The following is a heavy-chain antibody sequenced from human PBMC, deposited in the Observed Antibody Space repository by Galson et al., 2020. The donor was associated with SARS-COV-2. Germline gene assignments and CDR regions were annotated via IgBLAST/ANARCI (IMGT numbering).Heavy chain of an antibody. Sequence: ASVKVSCKASGYTFTSYDINWVRQATGQGLEWMGWMNPNSGNTGYAQKFQGRVTMTRNTSISTAYMELSSLRSEDTAVYYCATTSGLQGSDDDAFDIWGQGTMVTVSS. D-gene: IGHD3-10*01. V-gene: IGHV1-8*01. CDR2: MNPNSGNT. J-gene: IGHJ3*02. CDR3: ATTSGLQGSDDDAFDI. CDR1: GYTFTSYD.